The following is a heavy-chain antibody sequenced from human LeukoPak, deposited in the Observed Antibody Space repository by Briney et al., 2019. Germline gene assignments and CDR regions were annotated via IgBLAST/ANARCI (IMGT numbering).Heavy chain of an antibody. CDR1: GGSFSGYY. V-gene: IGHV4-34*01. J-gene: IGHJ5*02. D-gene: IGHD3-22*01. Sequence: KPSETLSLTCAVYGGSFSGYYWSWIRQPPGKGLEWIGEINHSGSTNYNPSLKSRVTISVDTSKNQFSLKLSSVTAADTAVYYCARGIRGYTKITMIVVATFPSFDPWGQGTLVTVSS. CDR2: INHSGST. CDR3: ARGIRGYTKITMIVVATFPSFDP.